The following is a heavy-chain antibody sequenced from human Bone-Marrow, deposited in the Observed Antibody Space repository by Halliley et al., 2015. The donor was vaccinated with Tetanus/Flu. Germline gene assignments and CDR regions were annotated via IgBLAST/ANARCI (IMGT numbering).Heavy chain of an antibody. CDR3: ARDRRDGFRRLDY. J-gene: IGHJ4*02. Sequence: SLRLSCAASGFTFGSFWMNWVRQPPGKGLEWVATINQDGRETDYVDSVKGRFTISRDNAKKSVYLEMNILSAEDTAVFFCARDRRDGFRRLDYWGQGVLVTVSP. V-gene: IGHV3-7*01. CDR2: INQDGRET. CDR1: GFTFGSFW. D-gene: IGHD5-12*01.